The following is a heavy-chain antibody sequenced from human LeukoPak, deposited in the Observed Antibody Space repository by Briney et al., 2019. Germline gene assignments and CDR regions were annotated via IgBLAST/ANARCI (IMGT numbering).Heavy chain of an antibody. D-gene: IGHD5-24*01. J-gene: IGHJ4*02. Sequence: SLTLSLTCAISGDSVSTNSAAWNWMRQSPSRGLEWLGRTYYLSKWYNEYATSVKSRITINPDTSRNHFSLQLNSVSPEYTAVYYCARWQHGPRYFDYWGQGTLVSVSS. CDR2: TYYLSKWYN. V-gene: IGHV6-1*01. CDR3: ARWQHGPRYFDY. CDR1: GDSVSTNSAA.